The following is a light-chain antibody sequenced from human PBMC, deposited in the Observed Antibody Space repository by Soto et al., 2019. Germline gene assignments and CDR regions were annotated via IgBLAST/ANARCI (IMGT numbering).Light chain of an antibody. CDR1: QGVISNY. CDR2: GAS. Sequence: EIVLTQSPGTLSLSPGERATLSCRASQGVISNYLAWYQQKPGQAPRLLIYGASSRATGIPDRFSGSGSGRDFTLTISRLEPEDFAVYYCQQYGSSFRTFGQGTKVEIK. V-gene: IGKV3-20*01. J-gene: IGKJ1*01. CDR3: QQYGSSFRT.